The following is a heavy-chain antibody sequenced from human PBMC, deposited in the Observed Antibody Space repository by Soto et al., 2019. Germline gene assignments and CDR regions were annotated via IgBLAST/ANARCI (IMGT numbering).Heavy chain of an antibody. D-gene: IGHD3-9*01. V-gene: IGHV1-18*01. J-gene: IGHJ4*02. CDR3: ARGTPHFDYTYYFDY. CDR2: ISAYNGNT. CDR1: GYTFTSYG. Sequence: ASVKVSCKASGYTFTSYGISWVRQAPGQGLEWMGWISAYNGNTNYAQKLQGRVTMTTDTSTSTAYMELRSLRSDDTAVYYCARGTPHFDYTYYFDYWGQGTLVTVSS.